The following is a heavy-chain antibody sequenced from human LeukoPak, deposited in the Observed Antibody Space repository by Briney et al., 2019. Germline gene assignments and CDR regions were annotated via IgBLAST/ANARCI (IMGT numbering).Heavy chain of an antibody. J-gene: IGHJ4*02. Sequence: SETLSLTCTVSGGAISSSSYYWGWIRQPPGKGLEWIGSIYYSGSTYYNPSLKSRVTISVDTSKNQFSLKLSSVTAADTAVYYCARDRRMIGAENYFDYWGQGTLVTVSS. CDR2: IYYSGST. V-gene: IGHV4-39*07. D-gene: IGHD6-13*01. CDR1: GGAISSSSYY. CDR3: ARDRRMIGAENYFDY.